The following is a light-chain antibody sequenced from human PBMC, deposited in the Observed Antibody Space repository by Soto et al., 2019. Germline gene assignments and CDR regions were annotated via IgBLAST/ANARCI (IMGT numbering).Light chain of an antibody. CDR2: EAS. CDR3: QQYNSYSPT. Sequence: DIQMTQSPATLSASVGDRVTITFRASQNIYTWLAWYQQKPGKAPKLLIYEASSLETGVPSRFSGSGSGTEFTLTISSLQPDDFATYYCQQYNSYSPTFGQGTKVDI. CDR1: QNIYTW. V-gene: IGKV1-5*03. J-gene: IGKJ1*01.